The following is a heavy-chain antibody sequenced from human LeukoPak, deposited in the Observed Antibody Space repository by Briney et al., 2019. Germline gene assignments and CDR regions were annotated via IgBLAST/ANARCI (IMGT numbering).Heavy chain of an antibody. CDR1: GFSVSTSY. D-gene: IGHD3-22*01. V-gene: IGHV3-53*01. J-gene: IGHJ4*02. CDR2: LYDSGDT. Sequence: PGGSLRLSCAASGFSVSTSYMSWVRKAPGKGLEYVSVLYDSGDTYYAESVKGRFTISRDNSKNTVYLQMNSLRVEDTAVYYCARAAYDSGGYTANHDFWGQGTLVTVSS. CDR3: ARAAYDSGGYTANHDF.